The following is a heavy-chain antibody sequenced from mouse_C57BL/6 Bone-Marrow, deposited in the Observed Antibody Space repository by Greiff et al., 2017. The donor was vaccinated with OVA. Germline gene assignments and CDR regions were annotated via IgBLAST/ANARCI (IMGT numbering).Heavy chain of an antibody. CDR3: ARYDGYGAMDY. J-gene: IGHJ4*01. V-gene: IGHV1-69*01. D-gene: IGHD2-2*01. Sequence: QVQLQQPGAELVMPGASVKLSCKASGYTFTSYWMHWVKQRPGQGLEWIGEIDPSDSYTNYNQKFKGKSTLTVDKSSSTAYMQLSSLISEDSAVYYCARYDGYGAMDYWGQGTSVTVSS. CDR2: IDPSDSYT. CDR1: GYTFTSYW.